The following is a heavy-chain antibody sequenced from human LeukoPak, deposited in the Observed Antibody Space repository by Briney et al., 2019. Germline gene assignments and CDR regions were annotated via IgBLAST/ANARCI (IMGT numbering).Heavy chain of an antibody. Sequence: PSETLSLTCSVSGDSIKSGDAYWGWIRQSPLKGLEWIASIYYVGSPYYNPSLNSRRATMSVDTAKNQFSLKLTSVTAADSAVYYCARLPITKRAMDVWGQGTTVTVSS. CDR3: ARLPITKRAMDV. CDR1: GDSIKSGDAY. CDR2: IYYVGSP. D-gene: IGHD3-3*01. J-gene: IGHJ6*02. V-gene: IGHV4-39*01.